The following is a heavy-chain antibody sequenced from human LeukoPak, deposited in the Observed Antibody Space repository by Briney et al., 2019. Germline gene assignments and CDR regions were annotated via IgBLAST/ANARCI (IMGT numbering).Heavy chain of an antibody. CDR2: ISSSSSYM. Sequence: PGGSLRLSCTASGFTFSSYSMNWVRQAPGKGLEWVSSISSSSSYMYYADSVKGRFTISRDNAKNSLYLQMNSLRAEDTAVYYCAREKSGFDYWGQGTLVTVSS. V-gene: IGHV3-21*01. J-gene: IGHJ4*02. D-gene: IGHD3-10*01. CDR3: AREKSGFDY. CDR1: GFTFSSYS.